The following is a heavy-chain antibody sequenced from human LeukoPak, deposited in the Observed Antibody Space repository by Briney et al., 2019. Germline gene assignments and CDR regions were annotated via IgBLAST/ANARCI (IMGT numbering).Heavy chain of an antibody. V-gene: IGHV3-74*01. Sequence: GGSLRLSCAASGFTFKTYSMNWVRQAPGKGLEWVSRINSDGSSTSYADSVKGRFTISRDNAKNTLYLQMNSLRAEDTAVYYCARDLGYWGQGTLVTVSS. CDR2: INSDGSST. CDR1: GFTFKTYS. J-gene: IGHJ4*02. CDR3: ARDLGY.